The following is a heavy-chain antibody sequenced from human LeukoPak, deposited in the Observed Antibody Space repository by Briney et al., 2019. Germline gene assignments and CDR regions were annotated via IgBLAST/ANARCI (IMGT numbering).Heavy chain of an antibody. CDR3: ARTSYGVYYFDY. V-gene: IGHV4-39*07. CDR1: GGPISSSSYY. D-gene: IGHD4-17*01. Sequence: SSETLSLTCTVSGGPISSSSYYWGWIRQPPGKGLEWIGSIYYSGSTYYNPSLKSRVTISVDTSKNQFSLKLSSVTAADTAVYYCARTSYGVYYFDYWGQGTLVTVSS. CDR2: IYYSGST. J-gene: IGHJ4*02.